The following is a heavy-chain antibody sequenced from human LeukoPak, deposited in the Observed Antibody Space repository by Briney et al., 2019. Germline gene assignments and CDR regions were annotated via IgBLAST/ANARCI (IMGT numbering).Heavy chain of an antibody. D-gene: IGHD4-17*01. CDR3: ARRDDYGDYVLEY. Sequence: ASVKVSCKASGYTFTSYAMHWVRQAPGQRLEWMGWINAGNGNTKYSQEFQGRVTITRDTSASTAYMELSSLRSEDMAVYYCARRDDYGDYVLEYWGQGTLVTVSS. CDR2: INAGNGNT. CDR1: GYTFTSYA. V-gene: IGHV1-3*03. J-gene: IGHJ4*02.